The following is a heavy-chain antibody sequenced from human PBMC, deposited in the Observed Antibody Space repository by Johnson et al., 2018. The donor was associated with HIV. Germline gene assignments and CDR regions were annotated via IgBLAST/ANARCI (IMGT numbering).Heavy chain of an antibody. J-gene: IGHJ3*02. D-gene: IGHD5-24*01. CDR2: IKTKTDGGTT. CDR3: AKDRSRLHDAFDI. Sequence: VQLVESGGGLVKPGGSLRLSCAASGFSFRNAWMSWVRQAPGKGLEWVGRIKTKTDGGTTDYAAPVKGRFTISRDNSKNTLYLQMNTLGPEDTAVYYCAKDRSRLHDAFDIWPRDNGHRLF. V-gene: IGHV3-15*01. CDR1: GFSFRNAW.